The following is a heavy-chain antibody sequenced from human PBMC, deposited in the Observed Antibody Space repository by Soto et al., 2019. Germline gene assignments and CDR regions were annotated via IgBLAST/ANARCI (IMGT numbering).Heavy chain of an antibody. V-gene: IGHV1-3*05. CDR3: ATSDWAW. J-gene: IGHJ4*02. Sequence: HVVQSGPEEKSPGASVKLSCTTSGYIFADYAIHWVRQAPGQGLEWVGWIKADNGDTRYSPKFQGRLIITRDISASTSYMELSDVRSTDTGVFYCATSDWAWWGRGTLITVSS. CDR2: IKADNGDT. CDR1: GYIFADYA. D-gene: IGHD3-9*01.